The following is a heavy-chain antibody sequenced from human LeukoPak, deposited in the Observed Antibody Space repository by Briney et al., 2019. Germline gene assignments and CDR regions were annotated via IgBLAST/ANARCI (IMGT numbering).Heavy chain of an antibody. V-gene: IGHV3-30*18. Sequence: GGSLRLSCAVSGFTFSSYGMHWVRQAPGKGLEWVALISYDGSDKYYADSVKGRFTISRDNSQNTLYLQMNSLRTEDTAVYYCAKDRVTAMITFRPKPVDYWGQGTLVTVSS. CDR3: AKDRVTAMITFRPKPVDY. D-gene: IGHD5-18*01. CDR1: GFTFSSYG. CDR2: ISYDGSDK. J-gene: IGHJ4*02.